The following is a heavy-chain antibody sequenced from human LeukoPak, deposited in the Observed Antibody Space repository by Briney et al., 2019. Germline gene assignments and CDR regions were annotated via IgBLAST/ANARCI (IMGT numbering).Heavy chain of an antibody. V-gene: IGHV1-69*13. CDR2: IIPIFGTA. CDR3: ATPLSDNWNYVDYFDY. J-gene: IGHJ4*02. CDR1: GGTFISYA. Sequence: ASVKVSCKASGGTFISYAISWVRQAPGQGLEWMGGIIPIFGTANYAQRFQGGVTITADESTSTAYMELSSLRSEGTAVYYCATPLSDNWNYVDYFDYWGQGTLVTVSS. D-gene: IGHD1-7*01.